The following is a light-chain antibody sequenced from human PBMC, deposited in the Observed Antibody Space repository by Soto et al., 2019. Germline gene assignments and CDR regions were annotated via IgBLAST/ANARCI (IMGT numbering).Light chain of an antibody. J-gene: IGLJ3*02. CDR2: DDR. CDR3: QVWDSGSDHVV. V-gene: IGLV3-21*02. CDR1: NIGVKN. Sequence: SCELTQPPSVAVAPGQTATMTCAGNNIGVKNVHWFQQKPGQAPVLVVYDDRDRPSGIPERFSGSNSGNTATLTISRVEAGDEADYYCQVWDSGSDHVVFGGGTKLTVL.